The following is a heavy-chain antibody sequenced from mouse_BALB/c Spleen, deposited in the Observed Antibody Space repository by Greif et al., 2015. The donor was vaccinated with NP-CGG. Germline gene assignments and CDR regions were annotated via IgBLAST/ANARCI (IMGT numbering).Heavy chain of an antibody. D-gene: IGHD2-2*01. CDR3: TRLYYGYAVHYFDY. Sequence: GSELVRPGASVKLSCKASGYTSTSYWMHWVTQRHGQGLEWIGNIYPGSGSTNYDEKFKSEGTLTVDTSTSTAYMHLSSLTSEASAVYYCTRLYYGYAVHYFDYWGQGTALTVSS. CDR2: IYPGSGST. CDR1: GYTSTSYW. J-gene: IGHJ2*01. V-gene: IGHV1S22*01.